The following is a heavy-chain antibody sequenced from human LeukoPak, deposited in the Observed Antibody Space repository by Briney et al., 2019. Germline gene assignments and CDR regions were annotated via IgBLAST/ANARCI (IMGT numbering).Heavy chain of an antibody. D-gene: IGHD6-19*01. Sequence: ASVKVSFKASGYTFTGYYMHWVRQAPGQGLEWMGWINPNSGGTNYAQKFQGRVTMTRDTSISTAYVELSRLRSDDTAVYYCARGQRVTVAGEDWFDPWGQGTLVTVSS. J-gene: IGHJ5*02. CDR3: ARGQRVTVAGEDWFDP. CDR1: GYTFTGYY. V-gene: IGHV1-2*02. CDR2: INPNSGGT.